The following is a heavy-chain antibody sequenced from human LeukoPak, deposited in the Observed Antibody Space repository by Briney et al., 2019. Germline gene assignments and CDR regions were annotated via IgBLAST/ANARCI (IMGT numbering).Heavy chain of an antibody. Sequence: GGSLRLSCAASGFTVSSNYMSWVRQAPGKGLEWVSVIYSGGSTYYADSVKGRFTISRHNSKNTLYLQMNSLRAEDTAFYYCAKDPHSSSWYYFDSWGQGTLVTVSS. CDR1: GFTVSSNY. D-gene: IGHD6-13*01. V-gene: IGHV3-53*04. CDR2: IYSGGST. CDR3: AKDPHSSSWYYFDS. J-gene: IGHJ4*02.